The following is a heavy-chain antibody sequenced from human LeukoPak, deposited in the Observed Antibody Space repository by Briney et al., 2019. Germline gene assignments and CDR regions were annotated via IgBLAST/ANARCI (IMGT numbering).Heavy chain of an antibody. V-gene: IGHV3-23*01. J-gene: IGHJ4*02. CDR1: GFTFNDHA. Sequence: GGSLGLSCAGSGFTFNDHAMSWVRQAPGKGLEWVSSISGSGGSTYYADYVKGRSTISRDNSKKVVYFEMNSLRGEDTAVYFCARGGQNFDFWRFDYWGQGTLAVVSS. CDR2: ISGSGGST. CDR3: ARGGQNFDFWRFDY. D-gene: IGHD3-3*01.